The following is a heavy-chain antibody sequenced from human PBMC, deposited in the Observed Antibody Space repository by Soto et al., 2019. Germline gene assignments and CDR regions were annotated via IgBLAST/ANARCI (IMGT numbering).Heavy chain of an antibody. CDR2: IFSNDEK. CDR3: ASTYSSSWYWFDP. V-gene: IGHV2-26*04. D-gene: IGHD6-13*01. J-gene: IGHJ5*02. Sequence: QVTVKESGPVLVKPTETLTLTCTDSGFSLSNAGLGVSWIRQPPGKALEWLAHIFSNDEKSYSTSLKSRLTLSKDSSKSQVVLTMTNMDPVDTATYYCASTYSSSWYWFDPWGQGTMVTVSS. CDR1: GFSLSNAGLG.